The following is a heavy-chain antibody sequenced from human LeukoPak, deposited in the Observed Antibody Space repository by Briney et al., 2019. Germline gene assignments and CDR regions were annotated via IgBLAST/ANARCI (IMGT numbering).Heavy chain of an antibody. CDR2: IWYDGSNK. J-gene: IGHJ5*02. CDR1: GFTFSSYG. CDR3: AKDDTYYDFWSGYINWFDP. Sequence: PGGSLRLSCAASGFTFSSYGMHWVRQAPGKGLEWVAVIWYDGSNKYYADSVKGRFTISRDNSKNTPYLQMNSLRAEDTAVYYCAKDDTYYDFWSGYINWFDPWGQGTLVTVSS. V-gene: IGHV3-33*06. D-gene: IGHD3-3*01.